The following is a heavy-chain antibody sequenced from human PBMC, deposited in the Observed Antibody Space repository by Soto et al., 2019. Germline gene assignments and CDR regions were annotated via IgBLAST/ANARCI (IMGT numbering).Heavy chain of an antibody. D-gene: IGHD3-10*01. CDR3: ARDRLGFGELLCGMDV. V-gene: IGHV4-30-4*01. Sequence: QVQLQESGPGLVKPSQTLSLTCTVSGGSISSGDYYWSWIRQPPGKGLEWIGYIYYSGSTYYNPSLKSRVTISVDTSKNQFSLKLSSVTAADTAVYYCARDRLGFGELLCGMDVWGQGTTVTVSS. CDR1: GGSISSGDYY. CDR2: IYYSGST. J-gene: IGHJ6*02.